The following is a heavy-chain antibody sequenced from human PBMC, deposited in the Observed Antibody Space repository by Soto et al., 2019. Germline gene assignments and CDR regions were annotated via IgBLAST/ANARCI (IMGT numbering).Heavy chain of an antibody. CDR3: AKNLGPSAFDL. Sequence: QVQLVQSGAEVKKPGSSVKVSCKASGGTFTDYTITWVRQAPGQGLEWMGRIIPVLDLSNYAQKFQGRVTITADKSTTTSYRELSGLTSEDTAVYYCAKNLGPSAFDLWGRGTLVTVSS. CDR1: GGTFTDYT. D-gene: IGHD1-26*01. CDR2: IIPVLDLS. J-gene: IGHJ2*01. V-gene: IGHV1-69*02.